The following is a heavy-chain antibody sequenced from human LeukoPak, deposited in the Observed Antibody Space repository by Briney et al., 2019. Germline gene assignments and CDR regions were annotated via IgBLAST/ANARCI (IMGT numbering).Heavy chain of an antibody. V-gene: IGHV3-33*01. CDR3: ARGHRGYSYGPPGFY. CDR1: GFTFSSCG. Sequence: GRSLRLSCAASGFTFSSCGMHWVRQAPGKGLEWVAVMWYDGSNKYYADSVKGRFTISRDNSKNTLYLQMNSLRAEDTAVYYCARGHRGYSYGPPGFYWGQGTLVTVSS. J-gene: IGHJ4*02. CDR2: MWYDGSNK. D-gene: IGHD5-18*01.